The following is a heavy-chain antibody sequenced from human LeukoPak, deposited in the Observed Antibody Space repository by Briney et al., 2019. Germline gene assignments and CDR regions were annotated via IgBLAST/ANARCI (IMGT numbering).Heavy chain of an antibody. CDR2: IRYDGSNK. CDR1: GFTFSSYA. Sequence: PGGSLRLSCAASGFTFSSYAMSWVRQAPGKGLEWVAFIRYDGSNKYYADSVKGRFTISRDNSKNTLYLQMNSLRAEDTAVYYCAVRDGDYAGGRWGQGTLVTVSS. D-gene: IGHD4-17*01. CDR3: AVRDGDYAGGR. J-gene: IGHJ4*02. V-gene: IGHV3-30*02.